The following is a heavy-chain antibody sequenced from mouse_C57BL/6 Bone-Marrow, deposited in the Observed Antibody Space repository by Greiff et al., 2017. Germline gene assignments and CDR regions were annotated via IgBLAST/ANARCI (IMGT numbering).Heavy chain of an antibody. Sequence: QVTLKESGAELARPGASVKLSCKASGYTFTSYGISWVKQRTGQGLEWIGEIYPRSGNTYYNEKFKGKATLTADKSSSTAYMELRSLTSEDSAVYFCAREGYLGFDYWGQGTTLTVSS. CDR3: AREGYLGFDY. D-gene: IGHD2-2*01. J-gene: IGHJ2*01. CDR1: GYTFTSYG. CDR2: IYPRSGNT. V-gene: IGHV1-81*01.